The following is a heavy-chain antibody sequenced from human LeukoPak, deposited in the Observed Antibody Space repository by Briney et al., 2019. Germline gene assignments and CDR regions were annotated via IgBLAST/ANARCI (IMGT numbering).Heavy chain of an antibody. V-gene: IGHV4-61*02. J-gene: IGHJ3*02. CDR2: IYTSGST. D-gene: IGHD4/OR15-4a*01. Sequence: PSETLSLTCTVSGGSISSGSYYWSWIRQPAGEGLEWIGRIYTSGSTNYNPSLKSRVTISVDTSKNQFSLKLSSVTAADTAVYYCARLRLKDDAFDIWGQGTMVTVSS. CDR3: ARLRLKDDAFDI. CDR1: GGSISSGSYY.